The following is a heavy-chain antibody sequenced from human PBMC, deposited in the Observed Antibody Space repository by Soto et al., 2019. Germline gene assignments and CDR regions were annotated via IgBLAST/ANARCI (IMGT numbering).Heavy chain of an antibody. J-gene: IGHJ4*02. CDR3: ARHSYMGYCSGGTCYSADY. V-gene: IGHV4-39*01. CDR1: GGSISSSTYY. Sequence: QLQLQESGPGLVKPSETLSLTCTVSGGSISSSTYYWGWIRQPPGKGLEWIGTIYYSGSTYYNPSLKSRVTITSHASNNQFPLKMRAPTAPHTAVYHWARHSYMGYCSGGTCYSADYCGQGLLGTVSS. CDR2: IYYSGST. D-gene: IGHD2-15*01.